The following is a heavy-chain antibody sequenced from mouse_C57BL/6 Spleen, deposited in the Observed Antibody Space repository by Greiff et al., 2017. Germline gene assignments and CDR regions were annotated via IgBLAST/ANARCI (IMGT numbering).Heavy chain of an antibody. CDR2: IDPGGGYT. CDR3: TTWGYYGCLDY. D-gene: IGHD1-1*01. Sequence: VQLQQSGAELVRPGASVKLSCTASGFTINDYYMHWVKQRPEQGLEWIGRIDPGGGYTEYAPKFQGKATMTADTSSNTAYLQLSSLTSEDTAVYYGTTWGYYGCLDYWGQGTTLTVSS. V-gene: IGHV14-1*01. CDR1: GFTINDYY. J-gene: IGHJ2*01.